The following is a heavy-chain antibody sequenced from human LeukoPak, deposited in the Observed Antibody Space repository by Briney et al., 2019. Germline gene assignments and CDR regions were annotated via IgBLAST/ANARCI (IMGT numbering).Heavy chain of an antibody. CDR2: ISGSGGST. Sequence: GGSLRLSCAASGFTFSSYAMSWVRQAPGKGLEWVSAISGSGGSTYYADSVKGRFTISRDNSKNTLYLQMNSLRAEDTAVYYCARGESSGWDRQDFFDYWGQGTLVTVSS. CDR3: ARGESSGWDRQDFFDY. V-gene: IGHV3-23*01. CDR1: GFTFSSYA. D-gene: IGHD6-19*01. J-gene: IGHJ4*02.